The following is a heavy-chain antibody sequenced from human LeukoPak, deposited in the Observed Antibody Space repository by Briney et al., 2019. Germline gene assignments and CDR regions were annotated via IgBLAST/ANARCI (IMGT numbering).Heavy chain of an antibody. J-gene: IGHJ5*02. CDR3: AKAQMPNYQLLYEYWFDP. CDR1: GFTFSSYA. D-gene: IGHD2-2*02. V-gene: IGHV3-23*01. Sequence: GASLRLSCAASGFTFSSYAMSWVRQAPGKGLEWVSAISGSGGSTYYADSVKGRFTISRDNSKNTLYLQMNSLRAEDTAVYYCAKAQMPNYQLLYEYWFDPWGQGTLVTVSS. CDR2: ISGSGGST.